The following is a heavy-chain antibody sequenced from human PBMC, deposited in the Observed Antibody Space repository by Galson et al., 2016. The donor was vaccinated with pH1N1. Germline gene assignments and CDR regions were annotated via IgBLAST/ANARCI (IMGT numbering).Heavy chain of an antibody. CDR1: GFTFNKYA. CDR2: ISGSGRDT. V-gene: IGHV3-23*01. D-gene: IGHD2-21*01. Sequence: SLRLSCAASGFTFNKYAMTWVRQAPGKGLEWVSAISGSGRDTYYADSVKGRFTVSRDNSKDTVYLQMNSLTVEDTAIYYCATVPRRGLHAYGVDYWGQGTRVTVSS. J-gene: IGHJ4*02. CDR3: ATVPRRGLHAYGVDY.